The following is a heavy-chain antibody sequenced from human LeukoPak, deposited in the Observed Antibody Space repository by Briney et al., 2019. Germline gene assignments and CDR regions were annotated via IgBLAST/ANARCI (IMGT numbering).Heavy chain of an antibody. CDR3: ATDGGYSSGLYIPTSY. D-gene: IGHD6-19*01. V-gene: IGHV4-61*08. CDR1: GGSVNTGGYY. J-gene: IGHJ4*02. Sequence: HPSETLSLTCTVSGGSVNTGGYYWTWIRQPPGKGLEWIGYFYYDGSANYNPSLKSRVTVSVDTSKNQFSLKLTSVTAADTAVYYCATDGGYSSGLYIPTSYWGQGTLVTVSS. CDR2: FYYDGSA.